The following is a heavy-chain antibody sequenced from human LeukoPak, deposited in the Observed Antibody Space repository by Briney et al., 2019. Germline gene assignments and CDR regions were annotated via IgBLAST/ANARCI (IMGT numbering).Heavy chain of an antibody. CDR3: ARDTPWFGELLNYYYYGMDV. Sequence: PSETLSLTCTVSGDSINKYFWSWLRQSPGKGLEWIGYISHSGNTNYNPSLKSRVTISLDKSNNQFSLRLSSVTAADTAVYYCARDTPWFGELLNYYYYGMDVWGQGTTVTVSS. V-gene: IGHV4-59*01. D-gene: IGHD3-10*01. J-gene: IGHJ6*02. CDR1: GDSINKYF. CDR2: ISHSGNT.